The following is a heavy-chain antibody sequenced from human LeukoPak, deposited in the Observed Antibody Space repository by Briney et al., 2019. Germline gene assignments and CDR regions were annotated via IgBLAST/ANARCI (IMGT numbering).Heavy chain of an antibody. CDR1: GFTVSSNY. CDR3: ARDLWLQLKGNFDY. CDR2: IYSGGST. V-gene: IGHV3-53*01. Sequence: GGSLRLSCAASGFTVSSNYMSWVRQAPGKGLEWVSVIYSGGSTYYADSVKGRFTISRDNAKNSLYLQMNSLRADDTALYYCARDLWLQLKGNFDYWGQGTLVTVSS. J-gene: IGHJ4*02. D-gene: IGHD5-24*01.